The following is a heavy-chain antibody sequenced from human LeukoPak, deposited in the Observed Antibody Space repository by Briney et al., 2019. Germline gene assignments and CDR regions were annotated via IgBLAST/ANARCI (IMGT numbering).Heavy chain of an antibody. J-gene: IGHJ4*02. CDR3: LTMVRGVIIGTPHY. CDR1: RSYW. Sequence: RSYWMGWARQTPGKGLEWIGSIYWSGSTSYNPSLKSRVTISVDTSKNQFSLELSSVTAADTAVYYCLTMVRGVIIGTPHYWGQGTLVTVSS. CDR2: IYWSGST. V-gene: IGHV4-39*07. D-gene: IGHD3-10*01.